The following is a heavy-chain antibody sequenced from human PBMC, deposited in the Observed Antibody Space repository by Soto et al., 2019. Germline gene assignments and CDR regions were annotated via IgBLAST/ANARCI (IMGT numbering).Heavy chain of an antibody. CDR1: GGSISSSSYY. CDR3: ARGETYYYDSSGTPFDY. Sequence: PLETLSLTCTVSGGSISSSSYYWGWIRQPPGKGLEWIGSIYYSGSTYYNPSLKSRVTISVDTSKNQFSLKLSSVTAADTAVYYCARGETYYYDSSGTPFDYWGQGTLVTVSS. V-gene: IGHV4-39*01. D-gene: IGHD3-22*01. J-gene: IGHJ4*02. CDR2: IYYSGST.